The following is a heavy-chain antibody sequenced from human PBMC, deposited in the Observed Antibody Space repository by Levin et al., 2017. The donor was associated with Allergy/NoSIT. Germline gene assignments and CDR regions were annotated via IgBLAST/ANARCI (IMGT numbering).Heavy chain of an antibody. CDR3: AREWGGENSFAALDT. CDR1: GGSIGTYY. V-gene: IGHV4-59*01. CDR2: IHYSGNT. J-gene: IGHJ3*02. D-gene: IGHD2-21*01. Sequence: PSETLSLTCTVSGGSIGTYYWSWIRQTPGKGLEWIGYIHYSGNTNYNPSLQSRVSISVDTSKNQFSLNLSSVTAADTAVYFCAREWGGENSFAALDTWGQGTMVTVSS.